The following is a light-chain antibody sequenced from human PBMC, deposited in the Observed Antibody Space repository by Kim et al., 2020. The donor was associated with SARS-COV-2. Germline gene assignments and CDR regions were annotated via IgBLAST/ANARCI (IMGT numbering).Light chain of an antibody. CDR1: QSIATF. Sequence: LSPGERATLSCRASQSIATFLAWYQQKPGQAPRLLIDDASNRATGIPARFSGSGSGTDFTLIISTLEPEDFAVYYCQQRANWPITFGQGTRLEIK. CDR3: QQRANWPIT. J-gene: IGKJ5*01. CDR2: DAS. V-gene: IGKV3-11*01.